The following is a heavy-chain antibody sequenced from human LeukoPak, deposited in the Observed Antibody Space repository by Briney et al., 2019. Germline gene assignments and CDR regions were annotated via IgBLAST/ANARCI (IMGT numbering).Heavy chain of an antibody. CDR3: ARAVGSSGPYNWFDP. CDR1: GGSISSGGYS. V-gene: IGHV4-30-2*01. D-gene: IGHD3-22*01. Sequence: PSHTLSLTCAVSGGSISSGGYSWSWIRQPPGKGLEWIGYIYHSGSTYYNPSLKSRVTISVDRSKNQFSLKLSSVTAADTAVYYCARAVGSSGPYNWFDPWGQGTLVTVSS. J-gene: IGHJ5*02. CDR2: IYHSGST.